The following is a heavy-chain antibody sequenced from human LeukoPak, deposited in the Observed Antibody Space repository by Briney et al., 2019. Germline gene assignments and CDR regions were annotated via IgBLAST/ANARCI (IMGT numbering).Heavy chain of an antibody. D-gene: IGHD1/OR15-1a*01. CDR3: ARDPNIGSRRFDY. CDR2: ISAYNGNT. CDR1: GYTLTELS. Sequence: ASVKVSCKVSGYTLTELSMHWVRQAPGKGLEWMGWISAYNGNTNYAQKLRGRVTITTDTSTSTAYMELRSLRSDDTAVYYCARDPNIGSRRFDYWGQGTLVTVSS. V-gene: IGHV1-18*01. J-gene: IGHJ4*02.